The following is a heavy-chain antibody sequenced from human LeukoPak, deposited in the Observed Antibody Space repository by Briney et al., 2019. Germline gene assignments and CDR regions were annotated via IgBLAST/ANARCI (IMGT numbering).Heavy chain of an antibody. CDR1: GGSISNYY. V-gene: IGHV4-59*01. CDR3: TRDGPAVGGFDY. Sequence: SETLSLTCTVSGGSISNYYWSWLRQPPGKGLEWIGYIYYSGSTNYSPSLKSRVTISLDTSKNQFSLRLSSVTAADTAVYYCTRDGPAVGGFDYWGQGTLLTVSS. J-gene: IGHJ4*02. D-gene: IGHD6-13*01. CDR2: IYYSGST.